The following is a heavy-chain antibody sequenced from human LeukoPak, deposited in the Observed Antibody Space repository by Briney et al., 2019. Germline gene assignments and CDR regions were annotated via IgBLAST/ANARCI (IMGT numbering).Heavy chain of an antibody. CDR1: GYSFPSYC. CDR3: ARVSGYDCSDY. V-gene: IGHV5-10-1*01. J-gene: IGHJ4*02. Sequence: GTSLQISRQCSGYSFPSYCIRWDRQLPGHRPERMGSIDPSDPYTNYSPPVPGHVTISADKYTSTPSLQWSSLQASDPAMYYCARVSGYDCSDYWAQGTLVTVPS. D-gene: IGHD5-12*01. CDR2: IDPSDPYT.